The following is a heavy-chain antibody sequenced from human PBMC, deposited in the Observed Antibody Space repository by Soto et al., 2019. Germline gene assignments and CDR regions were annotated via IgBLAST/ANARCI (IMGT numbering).Heavy chain of an antibody. Sequence: PGGSLRLSCAASGFTFSSYEMNWVRQAPGKGLEWVSYLSSSGSTIYYADSVKGRFTISRDNAKNSLYLQMNSLRAEDTAVYYCARDAIKKPPERIQLWLRCVYYYGMDVWGQGTTVTVSS. J-gene: IGHJ6*02. V-gene: IGHV3-48*03. CDR1: GFTFSSYE. D-gene: IGHD5-18*01. CDR2: LSSSGSTI. CDR3: ARDAIKKPPERIQLWLRCVYYYGMDV.